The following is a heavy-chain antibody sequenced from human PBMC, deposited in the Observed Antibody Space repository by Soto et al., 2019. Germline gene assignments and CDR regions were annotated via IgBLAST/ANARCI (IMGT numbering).Heavy chain of an antibody. J-gene: IGHJ4*02. CDR3: AKSPAKYRAFDY. CDR2: ISGSGSST. D-gene: IGHD3-16*02. CDR1: GFTFCNYV. V-gene: IGHV3-23*01. Sequence: RGGSLRLSCAASGFTFCNYVMTWVRQPPGKGLEWVSAISGSGSSTYYADSVKGRFTISRDNSKNTLYLQMNSLRAEDTAVYYCAKSPAKYRAFDYWGQVTPVTVSS.